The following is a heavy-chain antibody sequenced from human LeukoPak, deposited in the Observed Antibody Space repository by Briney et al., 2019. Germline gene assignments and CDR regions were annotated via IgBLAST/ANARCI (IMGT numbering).Heavy chain of an antibody. CDR2: IWYDGTHK. Sequence: GGSLRLSCAASGFTFSSCGFHWVGQAPGKGLEGVAVIWYDGTHKYYADSVKGRLTISRDNSKNTVYLQMNSLRAEDTAVYYCVKDRGDGYRGFDYWGQGTLVTVSS. D-gene: IGHD5-24*01. CDR3: VKDRGDGYRGFDY. CDR1: GFTFSSCG. J-gene: IGHJ4*02. V-gene: IGHV3-33*06.